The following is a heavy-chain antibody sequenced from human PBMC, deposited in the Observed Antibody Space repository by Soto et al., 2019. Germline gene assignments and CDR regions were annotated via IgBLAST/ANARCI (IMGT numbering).Heavy chain of an antibody. CDR1: GVTFSGSA. CDR3: TTIIGDLWSNYDH. V-gene: IGHV3-73*01. J-gene: IGHJ4*02. CDR2: TKSKGNNYAT. D-gene: IGHD3-3*01. Sequence: PGGSPRLSCASSGVTFSGSAMHWVRQASGKGLEWVGRTKSKGNNYATAYAASVKGRFTISRDDSNNTAYLQMNSLKTDDTAVYYCTTIIGDLWSNYDHWGQGTLVTVSS.